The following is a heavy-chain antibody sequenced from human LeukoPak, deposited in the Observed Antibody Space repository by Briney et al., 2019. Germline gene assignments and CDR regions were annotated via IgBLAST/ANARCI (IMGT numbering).Heavy chain of an antibody. Sequence: GRSLRLSCAASGFTFDDYAMHWVRQAPGKGLEWVSGISWNSGSIGYAGSVKGRFTISRDNAKNSLYLQMNSLRAEDTALYYCAKDIGPLGVVVPAAMAQYYYYYYGMDVWGQGTTVTVSS. V-gene: IGHV3-9*01. D-gene: IGHD2-2*01. CDR3: AKDIGPLGVVVPAAMAQYYYYYYGMDV. J-gene: IGHJ6*02. CDR2: ISWNSGSI. CDR1: GFTFDDYA.